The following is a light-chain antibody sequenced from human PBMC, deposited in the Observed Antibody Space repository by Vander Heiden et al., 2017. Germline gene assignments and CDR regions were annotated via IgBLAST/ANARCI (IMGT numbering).Light chain of an antibody. Sequence: DIQMTQSPSTLSASVGDRVTITCRASQSISSWLAWYQQKPGKAPKLLIYKASSLESGVPSRLSGSGSGTEFTLTISSLQPDDFATYYCQQYNGGYTFGQGTKLEIK. CDR2: KAS. J-gene: IGKJ2*01. CDR3: QQYNGGYT. V-gene: IGKV1-5*03. CDR1: QSISSW.